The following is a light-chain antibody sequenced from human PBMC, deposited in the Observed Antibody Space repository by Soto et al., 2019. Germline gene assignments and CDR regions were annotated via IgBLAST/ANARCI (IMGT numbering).Light chain of an antibody. J-gene: IGLJ2*01. CDR1: SSDVGSFNL. CDR2: EGY. CDR3: CSYAGGTTLV. V-gene: IGLV2-23*01. Sequence: QSALTQPASVSGSPGQSITISCAGTSSDVGSFNLVSWYQQYPGKAPKLMIYEGYNRPSGVSNRFSGSKSDNTASLTISGLQAEDEADYYCCSYAGGTTLVFGGGTKLTVL.